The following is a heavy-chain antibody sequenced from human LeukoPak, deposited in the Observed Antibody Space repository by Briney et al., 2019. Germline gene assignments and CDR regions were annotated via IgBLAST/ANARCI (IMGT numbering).Heavy chain of an antibody. V-gene: IGHV3-23*01. CDR2: ISDSGGSI. J-gene: IGHJ4*02. CDR1: GSTFSSYA. D-gene: IGHD5-18*01. Sequence: GGSLRLSCAASGSTFSSYAMSWVRQAPGKGLEWVSVISDSGGSIYYADSVKGRFTISRDNSKNTLSLQMNSLRAEDTAVYYCAKGGGYNYGYVNYWGQGTLVTVSS. CDR3: AKGGGYNYGYVNY.